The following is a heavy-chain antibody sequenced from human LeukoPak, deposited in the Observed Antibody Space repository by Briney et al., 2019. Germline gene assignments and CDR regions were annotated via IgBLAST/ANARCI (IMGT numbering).Heavy chain of an antibody. D-gene: IGHD3-10*01. CDR2: ISGSGTIA. J-gene: IGHJ3*01. V-gene: IGHV3-23*01. Sequence: GGSLRLSCAASGFNFSSYDMSWVRQAPGKGLEWVSGISGSGTIAYYADSVKGRFTVSRDNSKNTLYLQMNSLRAEDTALYYCAKNGSGTSSGFDVWGQGRMVSVS. CDR1: GFNFSSYD. CDR3: AKNGSGTSSGFDV.